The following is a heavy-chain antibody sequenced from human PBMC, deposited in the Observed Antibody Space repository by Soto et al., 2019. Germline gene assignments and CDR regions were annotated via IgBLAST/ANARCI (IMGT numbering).Heavy chain of an antibody. J-gene: IGHJ5*02. CDR2: MNPGSGDT. V-gene: IGHV1-8*01. Sequence: ASVKVSCKASGYIFTNNDVSWVRQATGQGLEWMGWMNPGSGDTGYAQKFQGRVTMTRNISIATAYMELSSLRADDTAIYYCARMASFGSLNWFDPWGQGTVVTVYS. CDR3: ARMASFGSLNWFDP. D-gene: IGHD5-18*01. CDR1: GYIFTNND.